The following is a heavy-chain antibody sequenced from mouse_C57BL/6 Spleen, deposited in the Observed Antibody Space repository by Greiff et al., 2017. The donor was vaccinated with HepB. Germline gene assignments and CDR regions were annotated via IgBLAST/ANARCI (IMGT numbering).Heavy chain of an antibody. D-gene: IGHD1-1*01. J-gene: IGHJ2*01. V-gene: IGHV5-6*01. CDR2: ISSGGSYT. CDR1: GFTFSSYG. Sequence: EVKVVESGGDLVKPGGSLKLSCAASGFTFSSYGMSWVRQTPDKRLEWVATISSGGSYTYYPDSVKGRFTISRDNAKNTLYLQMSSLKSEDTAMYYCARHYYGSSQYFDYWGQGTTLTVSS. CDR3: ARHYYGSSQYFDY.